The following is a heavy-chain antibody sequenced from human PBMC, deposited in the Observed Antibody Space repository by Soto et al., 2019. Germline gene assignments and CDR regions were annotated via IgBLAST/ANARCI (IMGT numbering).Heavy chain of an antibody. D-gene: IGHD6-13*01. CDR2: IYYSGST. V-gene: IGHV4-39*01. J-gene: IGHJ5*02. Sequence: PSETLSLTCTVSGGSISSSSYYWGWIRQPPGKGLEWIGSIYYSGSTYYNPSLKSRVTISVDTSKNQFSLKLSSVTAADTAVYYCASQGYSSSPPRVDWSDPSGPATLVTVSS. CDR1: GGSISSSSYY. CDR3: ASQGYSSSPPRVDWSDP.